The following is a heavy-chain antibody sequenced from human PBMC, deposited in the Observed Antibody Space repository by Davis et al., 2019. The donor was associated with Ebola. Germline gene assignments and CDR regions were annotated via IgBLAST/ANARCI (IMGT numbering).Heavy chain of an antibody. CDR1: GFSLSTSGMC. J-gene: IGHJ4*02. Sequence: SGPTLVKPTETLTLSCTFSGFSLSTSGMCVSWIRQPPGKALEWLVRIDWDDDEFYSTSLSTRLSISKDTSKNQVVLTMTNMDPADTATYYCARMRKGSSSWRGLYYVDYWGQGTLGNVSS. D-gene: IGHD6-6*01. V-gene: IGHV2-70*17. CDR2: IDWDDDE. CDR3: ARMRKGSSSWRGLYYVDY.